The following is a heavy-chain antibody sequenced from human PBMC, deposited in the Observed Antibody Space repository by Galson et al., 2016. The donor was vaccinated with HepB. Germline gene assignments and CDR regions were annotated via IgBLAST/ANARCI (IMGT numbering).Heavy chain of an antibody. CDR2: IGRAGDGI. Sequence: SLRLSCAATGFTFSNYVMSWVRQAPGKGLEWVAGIGRAGDGISYAGSVKGRFTISRDDSKNTLFLQMNSPRVEDTAVYYCAKDREDSGDYAFDPWGQGTLVTVSS. D-gene: IGHD4-17*01. V-gene: IGHV3-23*01. CDR3: AKDREDSGDYAFDP. CDR1: GFTFSNYV. J-gene: IGHJ5*02.